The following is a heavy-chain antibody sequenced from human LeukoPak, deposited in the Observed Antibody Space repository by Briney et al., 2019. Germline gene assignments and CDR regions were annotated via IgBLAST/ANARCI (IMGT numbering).Heavy chain of an antibody. D-gene: IGHD5-18*01. CDR3: ARATRDSYGIAFDY. CDR1: GFTFSSYW. V-gene: IGHV3-7*01. J-gene: IGHJ4*02. CDR2: IKQDGSEK. Sequence: RTGGSLRLSCAASGFTFSSYWMSWVRQAPGKGLEWVANIKQDGSEKYYVDSVKGRFTISRDNAKNSLYLQMNSLRAEDTAVYYCARATRDSYGIAFDYWGQGTLVTVSS.